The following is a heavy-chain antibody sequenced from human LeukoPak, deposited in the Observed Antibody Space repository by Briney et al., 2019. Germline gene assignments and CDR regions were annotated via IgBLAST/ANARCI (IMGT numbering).Heavy chain of an antibody. CDR1: GFSFSAYW. V-gene: IGHV3-7*02. CDR2: IKQDGSEQ. CDR3: AGGEYAGY. D-gene: IGHD4-17*01. J-gene: IGHJ4*02. Sequence: PGWSLRLSCAASGFSFSAYWMNWVRQAPGRGLEWVGNIKQDGSEQYYVDSVKGRFTISRDNAKNSLYLQMNSLRAEDTAVYYCAGGEYAGYWGQGTLVTVSS.